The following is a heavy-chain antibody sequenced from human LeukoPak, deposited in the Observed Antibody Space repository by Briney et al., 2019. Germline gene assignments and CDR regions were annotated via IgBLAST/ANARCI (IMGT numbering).Heavy chain of an antibody. CDR1: GDSINSRSYY. D-gene: IGHD1-26*01. CDR2: IYWDDDK. Sequence: TLSLTCTVSGDSINSRSYYWDWIRQPPGKALEWLALIYWDDDKRYSPSLKSRLTITKDTSKNQVVLTMTNMDPVDTATYYCAHRDSGFDYWGQGTLVTVSS. CDR3: AHRDSGFDY. J-gene: IGHJ4*02. V-gene: IGHV2-5*02.